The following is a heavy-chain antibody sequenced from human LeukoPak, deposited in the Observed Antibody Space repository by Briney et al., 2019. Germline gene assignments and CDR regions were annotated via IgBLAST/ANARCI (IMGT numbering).Heavy chain of an antibody. J-gene: IGHJ4*02. Sequence: SETLSLTCTVSGGSISSGSYYCSWIRQPAGKGLEWIGRIYTSGSTNYNPSLKSRVTISVDTSNNQFSLKLSSVTAADTAVYYCARAPPPYCSSTSCYYYWGQGTLVTVSS. CDR2: IYTSGST. D-gene: IGHD2-2*01. V-gene: IGHV4-61*02. CDR3: ARAPPPYCSSTSCYYY. CDR1: GGSISSGSYY.